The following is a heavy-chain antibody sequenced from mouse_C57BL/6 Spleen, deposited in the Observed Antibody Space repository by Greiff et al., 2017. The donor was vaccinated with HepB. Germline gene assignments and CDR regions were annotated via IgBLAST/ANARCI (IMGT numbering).Heavy chain of an antibody. CDR3: ARNDYDVEAMDY. V-gene: IGHV5-17*01. D-gene: IGHD2-4*01. CDR1: GFTFSDYG. J-gene: IGHJ4*01. CDR2: ISSGSSTI. Sequence: EVKLVESGGGLVKPGGSLKLSCAASGFTFSDYGMHWVRQAPEKWLEWVAYISSGSSTIYYADTVKGRFTISRDNAKNTLFLQMTSLRSEDTAMYYCARNDYDVEAMDYWGQGTSVTVSS.